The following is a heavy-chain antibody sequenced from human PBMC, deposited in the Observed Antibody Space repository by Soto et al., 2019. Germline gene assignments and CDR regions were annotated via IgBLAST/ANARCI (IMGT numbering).Heavy chain of an antibody. V-gene: IGHV4-34*01. CDR1: GGSFSGYY. J-gene: IGHJ5*02. D-gene: IGHD6-13*01. CDR3: ARGSRIAAAGGWFDP. Sequence: QVQLQQWGAGLLKPSETLSLTCAVYGGSFSGYYWSWIRQPPGKGLEWIGEINHSGSTNYNPSLKSRVTISVDTSKNQFSLKLSSVTAADTAVYYCARGSRIAAAGGWFDPWGQGTLVTVSS. CDR2: INHSGST.